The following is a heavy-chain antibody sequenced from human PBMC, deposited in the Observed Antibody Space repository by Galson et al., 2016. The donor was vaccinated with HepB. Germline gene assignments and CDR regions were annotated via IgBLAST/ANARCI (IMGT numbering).Heavy chain of an antibody. CDR3: ACADTGRDGYSYGMDV. CDR1: GGSISSNIYY. J-gene: IGHJ6*02. Sequence: ETLSLTCTVSGGSISSNIYYWGWIRQPPGKGLEWIGSVYYSGSTYYNPSLKSRVTISVDTSKNQFSLKLNSVTAADPAVYYCACADTGRDGYSYGMDVWGQGTTTTVSS. V-gene: IGHV4-39*01. CDR2: VYYSGST. D-gene: IGHD5-18*01.